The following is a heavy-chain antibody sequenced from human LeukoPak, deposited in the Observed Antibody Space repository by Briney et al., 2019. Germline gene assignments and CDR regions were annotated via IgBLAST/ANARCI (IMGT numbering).Heavy chain of an antibody. CDR2: ISDSGDTM. CDR3: AKCRTGCQYNGLNV. D-gene: IGHD2-2*01. Sequence: PGGSLRLSCAASGFAFNSCAMTWARQSPGKGLEWVSVISDSGDTMLYADSVKGRFTIHRDDSKNTLYLQRSSLRAEDTAVYYCAKCRTGCQYNGLNVWGQGTTVTASS. V-gene: IGHV3-23*01. CDR1: GFAFNSCA. J-gene: IGHJ6*02.